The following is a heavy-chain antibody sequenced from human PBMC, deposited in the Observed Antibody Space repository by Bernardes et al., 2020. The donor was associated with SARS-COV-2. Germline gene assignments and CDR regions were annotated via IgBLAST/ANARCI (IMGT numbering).Heavy chain of an antibody. Sequence: GGSLRLSCAASGVTFSSYSMNWVRQAPGKGLEWVAYISSSSSTIYYADSVKGRFTISRDNAKNSLYLQMNSLRAEDTAVYYCARECDYYDSSGYYSDAFDIWGQGTTVTVSS. V-gene: IGHV3-48*01. CDR1: GVTFSSYS. J-gene: IGHJ3*02. CDR3: ARECDYYDSSGYYSDAFDI. CDR2: ISSSSSTI. D-gene: IGHD3-22*01.